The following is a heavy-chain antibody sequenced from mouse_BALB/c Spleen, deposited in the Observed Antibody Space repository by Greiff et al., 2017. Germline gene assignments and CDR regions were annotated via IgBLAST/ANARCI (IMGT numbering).Heavy chain of an antibody. Sequence: VKLMESGPGLVAPSQSLSITCTVSGFSLTGYGVNWVRQPPGKGLEWLGMIWGDGSTDYNSALKSRLSISKDNSKSQVFLKMNSLQTDDTARYYCARGYYGYGWYFDVWGAGTTVTVSS. CDR1: GFSLTGYG. CDR2: IWGDGST. D-gene: IGHD2-2*01. J-gene: IGHJ1*01. CDR3: ARGYYGYGWYFDV. V-gene: IGHV2-6-7*01.